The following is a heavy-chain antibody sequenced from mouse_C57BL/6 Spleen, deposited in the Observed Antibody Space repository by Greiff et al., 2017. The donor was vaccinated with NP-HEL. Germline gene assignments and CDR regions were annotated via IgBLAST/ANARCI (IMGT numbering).Heavy chain of an antibody. V-gene: IGHV14-4*01. CDR1: GFNIKDDY. J-gene: IGHJ3*01. Sequence: EVQLQQSGAELVRPGASVKLSCTASGFNIKDDYMHWVKQRPEQGLEWIGWIDPENGDTEYASQFQGKATITADTSSNTAYLQLSSLTSEDTSVYYCTTDTLTVGGPWFAYGGQGTLVTVSA. CDR2: IDPENGDT. CDR3: TTDTLTVGGPWFAY. D-gene: IGHD1-1*01.